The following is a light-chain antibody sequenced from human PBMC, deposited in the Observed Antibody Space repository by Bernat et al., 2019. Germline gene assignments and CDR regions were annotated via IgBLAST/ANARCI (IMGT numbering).Light chain of an antibody. CDR2: GAS. Sequence: EIVMTQSPATLSVSPGERATLSCRASQSVSSNLAWYQQKPGQAPRLLIYGASTRATGIPARFSGSGSVTEFTLTISSLQSEDFAFYYCQQYNNWPQTFGQGTKLEIK. CDR3: QQYNNWPQT. CDR1: QSVSSN. V-gene: IGKV3-15*01. J-gene: IGKJ2*01.